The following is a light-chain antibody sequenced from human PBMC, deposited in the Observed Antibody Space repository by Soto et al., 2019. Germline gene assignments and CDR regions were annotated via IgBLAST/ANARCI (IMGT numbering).Light chain of an antibody. CDR3: QQYNSNPLT. V-gene: IGKV1-16*02. CDR2: AAS. J-gene: IGKJ1*01. CDR1: QDISNN. Sequence: DIQMTQSPSSLSASVGDRVTITCRASQDISNNLAWFQQKPGMAPKSLIYAASSLQTGVPSKFSGSRSGTDFTLTISSLQPEDFATYYCQQYNSNPLTFGQGTKVEIK.